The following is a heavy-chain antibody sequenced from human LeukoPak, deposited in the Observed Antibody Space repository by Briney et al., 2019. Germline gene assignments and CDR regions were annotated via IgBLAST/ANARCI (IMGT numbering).Heavy chain of an antibody. CDR2: ISYDGSNK. J-gene: IGHJ6*02. Sequence: PGRSLRLSCAASGFTFSSYAMHWVRQAPGKGLEWVAVISYDGSNKYYADSVKGRFTISRDNSKNTLYLQMNSLRAEDTAVYYCARGLSHDSSGYYNQYYYYYGMDVWGQGTTVTVSS. CDR1: GFTFSSYA. CDR3: ARGLSHDSSGYYNQYYYYYGMDV. V-gene: IGHV3-30-3*01. D-gene: IGHD3-22*01.